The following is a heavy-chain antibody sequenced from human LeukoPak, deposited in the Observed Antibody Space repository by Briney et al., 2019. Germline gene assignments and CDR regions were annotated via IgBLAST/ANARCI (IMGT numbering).Heavy chain of an antibody. V-gene: IGHV3-48*01. CDR2: ISSSSSTI. Sequence: GGSLRLSCAASGFTFSSYSMNWVRQAPGKGLEWVSYISSSSSTIYYADSVKGRFTISRDNAKNSLYLQMNSLRAEDTAVYYCAKVQGSYYYYMDVWGKGTTVTVSS. CDR1: GFTFSSYS. CDR3: AKVQGSYYYYMDV. J-gene: IGHJ6*03.